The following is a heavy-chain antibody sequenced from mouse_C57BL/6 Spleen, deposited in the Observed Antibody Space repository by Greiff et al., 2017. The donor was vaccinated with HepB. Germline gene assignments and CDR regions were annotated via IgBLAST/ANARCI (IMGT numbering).Heavy chain of an antibody. J-gene: IGHJ2*01. CDR3: ARGDYDGLDY. Sequence: QVQLQQPGAELVKPGASVKLSCKASGYTFTSYWMQWVKQRPGQGLEWIGEIDPSDSYTNYNQKFKGKATLTVDTSSSTAYMQLSSQTSEDSAVYYCARGDYDGLDYWGQGTTLTVSS. CDR2: IDPSDSYT. V-gene: IGHV1-50*01. D-gene: IGHD2-4*01. CDR1: GYTFTSYW.